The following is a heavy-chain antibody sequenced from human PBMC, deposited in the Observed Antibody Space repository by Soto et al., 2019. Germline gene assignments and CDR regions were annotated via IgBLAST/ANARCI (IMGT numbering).Heavy chain of an antibody. CDR2: IPSTSIPI. CDR1: GFTFSTYN. Sequence: GGSLRLSCAASGFTFSTYNMVWVRQAPGKGLEWLSYIPSTSIPIYYADSVKGRFTISRDSSKNTVSLEMTSLRAEDTAVYYCAKGGRQWLVTSDFNYWGQGALVTVSS. V-gene: IGHV3-48*01. D-gene: IGHD6-19*01. CDR3: AKGGRQWLVTSDFNY. J-gene: IGHJ4*02.